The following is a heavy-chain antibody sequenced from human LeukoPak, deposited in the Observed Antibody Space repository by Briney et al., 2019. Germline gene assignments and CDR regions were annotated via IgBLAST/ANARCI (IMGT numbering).Heavy chain of an antibody. D-gene: IGHD4-17*01. CDR2: INQDGTQK. Sequence: GGSLRLSCAASGFTFDDFGMSWVRQAPGKGLEWVANINQDGTQKFYVDSVKGRFTISRDNAKNSLYLQVNSLRAEDTAVYYCARALVDYGTFWGQGT. J-gene: IGHJ4*02. CDR1: GFTFDDFG. V-gene: IGHV3-7*01. CDR3: ARALVDYGTF.